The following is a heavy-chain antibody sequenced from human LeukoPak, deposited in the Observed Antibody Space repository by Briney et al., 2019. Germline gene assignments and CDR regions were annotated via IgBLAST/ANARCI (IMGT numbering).Heavy chain of an antibody. D-gene: IGHD5-12*01. CDR1: GYTFTGNY. Sequence: ASVKVSCKASGYTFTGNYMHWVRQAPGQGLEWMGWINTNTGNPTYAQGFTGRFVFSLDTSVSTAYLQISSLKAEDTAVYYCARDGDSGYDCLFDYWGQGTLVTVSS. J-gene: IGHJ4*02. V-gene: IGHV7-4-1*02. CDR3: ARDGDSGYDCLFDY. CDR2: INTNTGNP.